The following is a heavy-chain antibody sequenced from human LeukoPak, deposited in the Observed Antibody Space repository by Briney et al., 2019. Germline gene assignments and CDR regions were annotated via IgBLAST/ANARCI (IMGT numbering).Heavy chain of an antibody. CDR1: GGSFSGYY. J-gene: IGHJ4*02. D-gene: IGHD2-15*01. CDR2: INHSGST. CDR3: ARERRKGILASGYYFDY. Sequence: SETLSLTCAVYGGSFSGYYWSWIRQPPGQGLEWIGEINHSGSTNYNPSLKSRVTISVDTSKNQFSLKLSSVTAADTAVYYCARERRKGILASGYYFDYWGQGTLVTVSS. V-gene: IGHV4-34*01.